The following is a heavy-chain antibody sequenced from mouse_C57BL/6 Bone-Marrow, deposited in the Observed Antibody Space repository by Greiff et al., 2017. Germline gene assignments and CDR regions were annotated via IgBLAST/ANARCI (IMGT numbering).Heavy chain of an antibody. V-gene: IGHV14-3*01. D-gene: IGHD2-1*01. J-gene: IGHJ3*01. CDR3: ASELYGNYVWFAY. CDR2: IDPANGNT. Sequence: VQLKQSVAELVRPGASVKLSCTASGFNIKNTYMHWVKQRPEQGLEWIGRIDPANGNTKYAPKFQGKATITADTSSNTAYLQLSSLTSEDTAIYYWASELYGNYVWFAYWGQGTLVTVSA. CDR1: GFNIKNTY.